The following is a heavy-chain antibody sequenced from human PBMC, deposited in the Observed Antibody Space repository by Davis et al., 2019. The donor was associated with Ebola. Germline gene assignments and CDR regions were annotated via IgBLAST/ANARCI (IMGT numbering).Heavy chain of an antibody. CDR1: GDSVSTAG. D-gene: IGHD5-12*01. CDR3: ARGWLRGWFDP. V-gene: IGHV6-1*01. Sequence: PSETLSLTCAISGDSVSTAGWNWIRQSPSRGLEWLGRTYYKSKWYNDYAASVKSRITINPDTSKNQFTLQLTSVTPEDTAVYYCARGWLRGWFDPWGQGTLVTVSS. CDR2: TYYKSKWYN. J-gene: IGHJ5*02.